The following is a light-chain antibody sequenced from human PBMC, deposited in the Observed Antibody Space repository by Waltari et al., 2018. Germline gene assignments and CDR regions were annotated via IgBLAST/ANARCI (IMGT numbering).Light chain of an antibody. CDR1: QSVGTS. CDR3: QQGVT. V-gene: IGKV3-11*01. CDR2: DAS. J-gene: IGKJ4*01. Sequence: EIVLTQSPATLSLSPGERATLSCRASQSVGTSLAWYQHIPGQAPRLLFYDASNRASDISPRFSGSGSGTDFSLTISGLDPEDYAVYYCQQGVTFGGGTRVEIK.